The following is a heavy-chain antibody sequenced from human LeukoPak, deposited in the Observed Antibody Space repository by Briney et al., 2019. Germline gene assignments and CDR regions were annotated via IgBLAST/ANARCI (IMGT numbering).Heavy chain of an antibody. CDR3: ARHFDYGGNSNFGLYYFDY. Sequence: KPSETLSLTCTVSGGSISSSSYYWGWIRQPPGKGLEWIGSIYYSGSTYYNPSLKSRVTISVDTSKNQFSLRLSSVTAADTAVYYCARHFDYGGNSNFGLYYFDYWGQGTLVTVSS. V-gene: IGHV4-39*01. CDR1: GGSISSSSYY. CDR2: IYYSGST. D-gene: IGHD4-23*01. J-gene: IGHJ4*02.